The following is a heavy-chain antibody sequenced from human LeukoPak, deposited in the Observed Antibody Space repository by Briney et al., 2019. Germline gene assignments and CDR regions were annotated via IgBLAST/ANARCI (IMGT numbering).Heavy chain of an antibody. D-gene: IGHD2-2*01. J-gene: IGHJ4*02. V-gene: IGHV3-7*04. Sequence: GGSLRLSCAASGFTFSSYWMSWVRQAPGKGLEGVGNIKQDGSEKYYVASVKGRFTISRENAKNSLDLQMNSLRAEDTAVYYCARVSAYFDYWGQGTLVTVSS. CDR2: IKQDGSEK. CDR3: ARVSAYFDY. CDR1: GFTFSSYW.